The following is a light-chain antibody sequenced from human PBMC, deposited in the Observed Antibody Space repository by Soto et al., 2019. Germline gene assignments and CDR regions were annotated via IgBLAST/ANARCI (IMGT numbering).Light chain of an antibody. CDR2: EVS. CDR3: SSYTSSSTRV. Sequence: QSALTQPACVSGSPGQSITISCTGTSSDVGGYNYVSWYQQHPGEAPKLMIYEVSNRPSGVSNRFSGSKSGNTASLTISGLQAEDEADYYCSSYTSSSTRVFGGGTKLTVL. CDR1: SSDVGGYNY. V-gene: IGLV2-14*01. J-gene: IGLJ3*02.